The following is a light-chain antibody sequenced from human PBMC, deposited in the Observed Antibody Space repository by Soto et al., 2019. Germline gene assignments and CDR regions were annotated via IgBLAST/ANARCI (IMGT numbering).Light chain of an antibody. V-gene: IGLV2-14*01. CDR3: SSYAGSSNV. J-gene: IGLJ1*01. CDR1: ISDVGGYNY. CDR2: EVD. Sequence: QSVLTQPASVSGSPGQSITISCTGTISDVGGYNYVSWYQQHPGKAPKLMIYEVDSRPSGVSNRFSGSKSGNTASLTVSGLQAEDEADYYCSSYAGSSNVFGTGTKLTVL.